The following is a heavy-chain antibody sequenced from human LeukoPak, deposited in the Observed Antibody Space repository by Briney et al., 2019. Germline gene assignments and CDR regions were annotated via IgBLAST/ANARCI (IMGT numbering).Heavy chain of an antibody. J-gene: IGHJ4*02. CDR3: ARGGSLAVAPHQYYFDY. Sequence: SETLSLTCAVYGGSFSGYYWSWIRQPPGKGLEWIGEINHSGSTNYNPSLKSRVTISVDTSKNQFSLKLSSVTAADTAVYYCARGGSLAVAPHQYYFDYWGQGTLVTVSS. CDR2: INHSGST. V-gene: IGHV4-34*01. D-gene: IGHD6-19*01. CDR1: GGSFSGYY.